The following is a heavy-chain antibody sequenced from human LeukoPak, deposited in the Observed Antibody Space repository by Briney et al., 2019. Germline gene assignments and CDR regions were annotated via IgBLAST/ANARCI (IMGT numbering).Heavy chain of an antibody. D-gene: IGHD6-6*01. CDR3: ARDPYSSSPPALFDY. CDR2: ISYDGSNK. CDR1: GFTFSSYA. V-gene: IGHV3-30-3*01. J-gene: IGHJ4*02. Sequence: PGGSLRLSCAASGFTFSSYAMHWVRQAPGKGLEWVAVISYDGSNKYYADSVKGRFTISRDDSKNTLYLQMNSLRAEDTAVYYCARDPYSSSPPALFDYWGQGTLVTVSS.